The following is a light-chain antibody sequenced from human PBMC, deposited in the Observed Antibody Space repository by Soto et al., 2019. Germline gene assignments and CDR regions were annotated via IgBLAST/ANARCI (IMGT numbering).Light chain of an antibody. J-gene: IGLJ1*01. V-gene: IGLV2-11*01. Sequence: QTVLTQARSLTWTPGQSHAISCTRTNSDVGGYNCVSWYQQQQGKAPKLMIYDVTKRPSGVPDRFSASKSGNTASLTISGLQAGDEADYYCCSYAGSYSYVFGTGTKVTVL. CDR3: CSYAGSYSYV. CDR1: NSDVGGYNC. CDR2: DVT.